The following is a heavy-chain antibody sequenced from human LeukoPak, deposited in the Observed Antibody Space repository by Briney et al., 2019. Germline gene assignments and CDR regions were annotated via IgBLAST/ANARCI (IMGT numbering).Heavy chain of an antibody. CDR3: ARTFYYDNIPSPNWFDP. J-gene: IGHJ5*02. CDR2: INPNSGGT. V-gene: IGHV1-2*02. D-gene: IGHD3-22*01. Sequence: ASVKVSCKASGYTFTGYYMHWVRQAPGQGLEWMGWINPNSGGTNYAQKFQGRVTMTRDTSISTAYMELNSLTSEDTAVYYCARTFYYDNIPSPNWFDPWGQGTLVTVSS. CDR1: GYTFTGYY.